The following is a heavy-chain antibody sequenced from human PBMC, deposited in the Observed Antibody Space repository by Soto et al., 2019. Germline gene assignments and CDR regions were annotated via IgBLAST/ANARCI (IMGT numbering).Heavy chain of an antibody. CDR3: ARRPLRIAAAGGAFDI. J-gene: IGHJ3*02. D-gene: IGHD6-13*01. CDR2: IYYSGST. V-gene: IGHV4-39*01. Sequence: SETLSLTCTVSGGSISSSSYYWGWIRQPPGKGLEWIGSIYYSGSTYYNPSLKSRVTISVDTSKNQFSLKLSSVTAADTAVYYCARRPLRIAAAGGAFDIWGQGTMVTVSS. CDR1: GGSISSSSYY.